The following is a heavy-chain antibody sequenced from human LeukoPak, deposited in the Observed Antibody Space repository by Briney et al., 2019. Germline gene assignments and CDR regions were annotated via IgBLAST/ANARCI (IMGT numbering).Heavy chain of an antibody. D-gene: IGHD6-13*01. CDR2: IRSKANSYAT. Sequence: PGGSLRLSCAASGFTFSGSAMHWVRQASGKGLEWAGRIRSKANSYATAYAASVKGRFTISRDDSKNTAYLQMNSLKTEDTAVYYCTRPGIADRVGDYYYYYMDVWGKGTTVTVSS. J-gene: IGHJ6*03. CDR3: TRPGIADRVGDYYYYYMDV. CDR1: GFTFSGSA. V-gene: IGHV3-73*01.